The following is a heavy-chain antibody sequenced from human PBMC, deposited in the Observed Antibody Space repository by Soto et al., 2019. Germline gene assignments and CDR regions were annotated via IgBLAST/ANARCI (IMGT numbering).Heavy chain of an antibody. V-gene: IGHV3-21*01. CDR2: ISSSSSYI. CDR1: GFTFSSYS. J-gene: IGHJ4*02. Sequence: GGSLRLSCAASGFTFSSYSMNWVRQAPGKGLEWVSSISSSSSYIYYADSVKGRFTISRDNAKNSLYLQMNSLRAEDTAVYYCARWDEEYSYGPDFDYWGQGTLVTVSS. D-gene: IGHD5-18*01. CDR3: ARWDEEYSYGPDFDY.